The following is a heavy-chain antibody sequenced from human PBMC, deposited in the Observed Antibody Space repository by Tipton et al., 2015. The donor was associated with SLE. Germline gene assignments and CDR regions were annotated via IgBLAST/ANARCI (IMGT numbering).Heavy chain of an antibody. CDR2: IYHSESP. CDR3: ARALLTYYDFWTGNKGYFDY. J-gene: IGHJ4*02. D-gene: IGHD3-3*01. CDR1: GGSIISSSW. V-gene: IGHV4-4*02. Sequence: TLSLTCAVSGGSIISSSWWSWVRQPPGKGLEWIGDIYHSESPNYNPSLKSRVTISIDTSKNQFSLNLSSVTAADTAVYYCARALLTYYDFWTGNKGYFDYWGQGTLVTVSS.